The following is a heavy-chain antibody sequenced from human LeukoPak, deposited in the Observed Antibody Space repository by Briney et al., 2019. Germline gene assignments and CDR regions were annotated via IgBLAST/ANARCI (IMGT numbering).Heavy chain of an antibody. D-gene: IGHD4-23*01. J-gene: IGHJ4*02. CDR1: KFTFSTFA. CDR3: AREGGDLRWKNRFDF. Sequence: GRSLRLSCAASKFTFSTFAMHWVRQAPGKGLEWVALTSSDGSSKYYTDSVKGRFTISRDNYKNTLYLQMNSLRAEDTAVYYCAREGGDLRWKNRFDFWGQGTLVTVSS. V-gene: IGHV3-30-3*01. CDR2: TSSDGSSK.